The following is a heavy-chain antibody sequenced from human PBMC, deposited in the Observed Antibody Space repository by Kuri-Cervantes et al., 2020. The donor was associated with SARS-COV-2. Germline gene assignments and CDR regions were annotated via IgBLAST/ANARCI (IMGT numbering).Heavy chain of an antibody. CDR1: GFTFGSYS. CDR2: ISSSSSYI. Sequence: GESLKISCAASGFTFGSYSMNWVRQAPGKGLEWVSSISSSSSYIYYADSVKGRFTISRDNSKNTLYLQMNSLRAEDTAVYYCARNLETYDFWSGEPDYWGQGTLVTVSS. J-gene: IGHJ4*02. V-gene: IGHV3-21*01. CDR3: ARNLETYDFWSGEPDY. D-gene: IGHD3-3*01.